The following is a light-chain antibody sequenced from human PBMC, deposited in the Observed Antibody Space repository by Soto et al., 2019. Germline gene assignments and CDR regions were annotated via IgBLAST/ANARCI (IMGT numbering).Light chain of an antibody. CDR2: AAS. J-gene: IGKJ2*01. CDR3: QQYENWRT. V-gene: IGKV3-15*01. Sequence: EIAMTQSPATLSVSPGERATLSCRASQSVSSNLAWYQQTPGQAPRLLIYAASTSATGVPARFRGSGSGTDFTLTISSLQSEGFAVYYCQQYENWRTFGRGTRLEIK. CDR1: QSVSSN.